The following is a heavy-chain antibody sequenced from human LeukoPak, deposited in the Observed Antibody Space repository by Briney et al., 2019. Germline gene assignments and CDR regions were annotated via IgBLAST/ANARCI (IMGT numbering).Heavy chain of an antibody. D-gene: IGHD3-22*01. CDR2: ISSSSSYI. V-gene: IGHV3-21*01. CDR1: GFTFSSYS. J-gene: IGHJ4*02. Sequence: GGSLRLSCAASGFTFSSYSMNWVRQAPGKGLEWVSSISSSSSYIYYADSVKGRLTISRDNAKNSLYLQMNSLRAEDTAVYYCARVGRYYYDSSGYYIFDYWGQGTLVTVSS. CDR3: ARVGRYYYDSSGYYIFDY.